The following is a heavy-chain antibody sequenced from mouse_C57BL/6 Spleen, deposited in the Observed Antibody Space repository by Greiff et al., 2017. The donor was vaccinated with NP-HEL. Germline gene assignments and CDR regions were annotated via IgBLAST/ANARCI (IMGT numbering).Heavy chain of an antibody. CDR1: GFSLTSYG. CDR2: IWGGGST. J-gene: IGHJ4*01. Sequence: VKLLESGPGLVAPSQSLSITCTVSGFSLTSYGVDWVRQPPGKGLEWLGVIWGGGSTNYNSALMSRLSISKDNSKSQVLLKMNSLQTDDTAMYYCAKRGGGNLTAYYYAMDYWGQGTSVTVSS. CDR3: AKRGGGNLTAYYYAMDY. D-gene: IGHD4-1*01. V-gene: IGHV2-9*01.